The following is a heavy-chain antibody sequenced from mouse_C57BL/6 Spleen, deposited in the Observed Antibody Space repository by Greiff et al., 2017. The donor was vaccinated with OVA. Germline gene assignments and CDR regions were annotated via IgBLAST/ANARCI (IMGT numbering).Heavy chain of an antibody. J-gene: IGHJ3*01. CDR1: GYTFTDYE. Sequence: VQLQQSRAELVRPGASVTLSCKASGYTFTDYEMHWVKQTPVHGLEWIGAIDPETGGTAYNQKFKGKAILTADKSSSTAYMELRSLTSEDSAVYYCTGGAWFAYWGQGTLVTVSA. V-gene: IGHV1-15*01. CDR3: TGGAWFAY. CDR2: IDPETGGT.